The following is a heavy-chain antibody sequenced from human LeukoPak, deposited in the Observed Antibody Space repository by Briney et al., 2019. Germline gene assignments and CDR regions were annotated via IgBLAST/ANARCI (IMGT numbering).Heavy chain of an antibody. CDR1: GYTFTSYG. V-gene: IGHV1-18*01. CDR3: ARDGGRDFWSGYSPFDH. D-gene: IGHD3-3*01. CDR2: ISAYNGNT. J-gene: IGHJ4*02. Sequence: GASVKVSCKASGYTFTSYGISWVRQAPGQGLEWMGWISAYNGNTNYAQKLQGRVTMTTDTSTSTAYMELRSLRSDDTAVYYCARDGGRDFWSGYSPFDHWGQGTLVTVSS.